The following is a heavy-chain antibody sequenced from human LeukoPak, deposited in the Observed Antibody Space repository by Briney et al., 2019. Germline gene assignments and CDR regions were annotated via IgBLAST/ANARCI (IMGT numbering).Heavy chain of an antibody. CDR3: ARGGPEEQWLAENWFDP. Sequence: SETLSLTCTVSGGSISSGGYYWSWIRQHPGKGLEWTGYIYYSGSTYYNPSLKSRVTISVDTSKNQFSLKLSSVTAADTAVYYCARGGPEEQWLAENWFDPWGQGTLVTVSS. V-gene: IGHV4-31*03. J-gene: IGHJ5*02. D-gene: IGHD6-19*01. CDR1: GGSISSGGYY. CDR2: IYYSGST.